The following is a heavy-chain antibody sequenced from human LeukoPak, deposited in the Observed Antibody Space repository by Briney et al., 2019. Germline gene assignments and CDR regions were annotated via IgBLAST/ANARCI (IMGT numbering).Heavy chain of an antibody. D-gene: IGHD3-9*01. CDR2: IYYSGST. J-gene: IGHJ4*02. V-gene: IGHV4-59*01. CDR3: ARCLPGYLPHYFDY. CDR1: GGSFSGYY. Sequence: PSETLSLTCAVYGGSFSGYYWSWIRQPPGKGLEWIGYIYYSGSTNYNPSLKSRVTISVDTSRNQFSLKLSSVTAADTALYYCARCLPGYLPHYFDYWGQGILVTVSS.